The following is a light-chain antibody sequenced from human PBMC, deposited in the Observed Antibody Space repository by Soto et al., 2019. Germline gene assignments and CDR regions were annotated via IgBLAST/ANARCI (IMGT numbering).Light chain of an antibody. CDR2: DAS. CDR3: QQRSNWLSIT. V-gene: IGKV3D-20*02. Sequence: EIVLTQSPSTLSLSPGERATLSCRASQSVSINYLAWYQQKPDQAPRLLMYDASSRATGIPDRFSGSGSGTDFTLTISSLEPEDFAVYYCQQRSNWLSITFGQGTRLEI. CDR1: QSVSINY. J-gene: IGKJ5*01.